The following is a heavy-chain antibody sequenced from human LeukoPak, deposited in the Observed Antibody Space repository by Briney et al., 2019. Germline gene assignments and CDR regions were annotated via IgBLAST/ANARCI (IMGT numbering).Heavy chain of an antibody. CDR1: GFTFSGYG. CDR2: ISGSGGST. J-gene: IGHJ6*03. D-gene: IGHD3-10*01. V-gene: IGHV3-23*01. CDR3: AKDEGLLLWFGADYGYYYMDV. Sequence: PGGSLRLSCAASGFTFSGYGMSWVRQAPGKGLEWVSAISGSGGSTYYADSVKGRFTISRDNSKNTLYLQMNSLRAEDTAVYYCAKDEGLLLWFGADYGYYYMDVWGKGTTVTISS.